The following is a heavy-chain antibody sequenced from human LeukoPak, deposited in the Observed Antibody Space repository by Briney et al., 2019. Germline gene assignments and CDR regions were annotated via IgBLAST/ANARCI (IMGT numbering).Heavy chain of an antibody. CDR3: ATGGSSSWHRPSNNWFDP. V-gene: IGHV1-24*01. CDR2: FDPGDGET. CDR1: GYTLTELS. Sequence: ASVKVSCKVSGYTLTELSMHWVRQAPGKGLGWMGGFDPGDGETIYAQKFQGRVTMTEDTSTDTAYMELSSLRSEDTAVYYCATGGSSSWHRPSNNWFDPWGQGTLVTVSS. J-gene: IGHJ5*02. D-gene: IGHD6-13*01.